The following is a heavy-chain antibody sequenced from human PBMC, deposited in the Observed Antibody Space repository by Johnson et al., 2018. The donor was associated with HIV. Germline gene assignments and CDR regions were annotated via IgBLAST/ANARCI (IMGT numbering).Heavy chain of an antibody. CDR1: GFTFGDYA. CDR3: TRLYSSGWYGSAFDI. D-gene: IGHD6-19*01. V-gene: IGHV3-49*04. J-gene: IGHJ3*02. CDR2: IRSKAYGGTT. Sequence: VQLVESGGGLVQPGRSLRLSCTASGFTFGDYAMSWVRQAPGKGLEWVGFIRSKAYGGTTEYAASVKGRFIISRDDSKSIAYLQMNSLKIEDTAVYYCTRLYSSGWYGSAFDIWGQGTMVTVSS.